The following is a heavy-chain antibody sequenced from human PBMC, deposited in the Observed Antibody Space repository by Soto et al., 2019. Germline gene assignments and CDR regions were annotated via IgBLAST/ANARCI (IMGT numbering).Heavy chain of an antibody. J-gene: IGHJ4*02. CDR1: GYTFTGYY. D-gene: IGHD6-13*01. V-gene: IGHV1-2*02. CDR3: ASFSLAAAGGLDY. Sequence: ASVKVSCKASGYTFTGYYMHWVRQAPGQGLEWMGWINPNSGGTNYAQKFQGRVTMTRDTSISTAYMELSRLRSDDTAVYYCASFSLAAAGGLDYWGQGTLVTVSS. CDR2: INPNSGGT.